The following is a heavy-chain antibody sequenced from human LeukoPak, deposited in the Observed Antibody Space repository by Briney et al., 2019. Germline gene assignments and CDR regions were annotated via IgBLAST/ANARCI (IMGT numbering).Heavy chain of an antibody. CDR1: GGTFSSYA. Sequence: SVKVSCKASGGTFSSYAISWVRQAPGQGLEWMGGIIPIFGTANYAQKFQGRVTITADESTSTVYMELSSLRSEDTAVYYCARVQNWPGKFDPWGQGTLVTVSS. J-gene: IGHJ5*02. CDR2: IIPIFGTA. V-gene: IGHV1-69*13. CDR3: ARVQNWPGKFDP.